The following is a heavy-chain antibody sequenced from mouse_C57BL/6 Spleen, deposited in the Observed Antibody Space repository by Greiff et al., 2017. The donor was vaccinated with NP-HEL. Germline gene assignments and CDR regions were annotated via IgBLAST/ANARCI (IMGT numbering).Heavy chain of an antibody. J-gene: IGHJ1*03. V-gene: IGHV3-6*01. D-gene: IGHD2-4*01. Sequence: EVKLVESGPGLVKPSQSLSLTCSVTGYSITSGYYWNWIRQFPGNKLEWMGYISYDGSNNYNPSLTNPISITRDTSKNQFFLKLNSVTTEDTATYYCARESYYDAYWYFDVWGTGTTVTVSS. CDR3: ARESYYDAYWYFDV. CDR2: ISYDGSN. CDR1: GYSITSGYY.